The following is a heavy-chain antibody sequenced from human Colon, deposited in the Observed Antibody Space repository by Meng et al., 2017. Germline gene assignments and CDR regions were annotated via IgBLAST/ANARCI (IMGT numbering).Heavy chain of an antibody. D-gene: IGHD1-26*01. CDR2: IYHRGNT. J-gene: IGHJ4*02. CDR3: AGGPWEFDY. Sequence: ASRPGPVKPSAAPSATCGVCGCSHRSSYWWSWGPQPPGKGLGWIGEIYHRGNTNYKPSLKSRVTISVDTSKKQLSLKLSSVTAADTAVYYCAGGPWEFDYWGQGTLVTVSS. CDR1: GCSHRSSYW. V-gene: IGHV4-4*02.